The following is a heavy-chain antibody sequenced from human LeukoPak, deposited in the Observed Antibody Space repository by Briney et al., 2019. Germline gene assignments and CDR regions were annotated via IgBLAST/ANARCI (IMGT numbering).Heavy chain of an antibody. D-gene: IGHD6-13*01. V-gene: IGHV4-34*01. Sequence: SETLSLTCAVYGGSFSGYYWSWIRQPPGKGLEWIGEINHSGSTNHNPSLKSRVTISVDTSKNQFSLKLSSVTAADTAVYYCARGHVAAAGIFDYWGQGTLVTVSS. J-gene: IGHJ4*02. CDR2: INHSGST. CDR1: GGSFSGYY. CDR3: ARGHVAAAGIFDY.